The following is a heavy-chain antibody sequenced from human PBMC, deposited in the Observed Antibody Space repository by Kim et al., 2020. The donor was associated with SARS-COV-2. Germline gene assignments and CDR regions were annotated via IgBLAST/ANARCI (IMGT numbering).Heavy chain of an antibody. D-gene: IGHD3-10*01. CDR2: INGKGGSK. V-gene: IGHV3-74*01. CDR1: GFTFSNYW. CDR3: ARVDLQGVHGLDA. Sequence: GGSLRLSCAASGFTFSNYWIHWVRQVPGKGLVWVSRINGKGGSKTYADSVKGRFTISRDNTKKTVFLQMDSLRAEDTAVYYCARVDLQGVHGLDAWGQGTLVTVSP. J-gene: IGHJ5*02.